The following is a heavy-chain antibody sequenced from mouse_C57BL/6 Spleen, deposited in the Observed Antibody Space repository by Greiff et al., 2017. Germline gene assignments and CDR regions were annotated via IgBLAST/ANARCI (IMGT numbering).Heavy chain of an antibody. Sequence: EVQLQESGPELVKPGASVKISCKASGYSFTGYYMNWVKQSPEKSLEWIGEINPSTGGTTYNQKFKAKATLTVDKSSSTAYMQLKSLTSEDSAVYYFARQPRDRYFDVWGTGTTVTVSS. V-gene: IGHV1-42*01. CDR1: GYSFTGYY. CDR2: INPSTGGT. D-gene: IGHD3-2*01. CDR3: ARQPRDRYFDV. J-gene: IGHJ1*03.